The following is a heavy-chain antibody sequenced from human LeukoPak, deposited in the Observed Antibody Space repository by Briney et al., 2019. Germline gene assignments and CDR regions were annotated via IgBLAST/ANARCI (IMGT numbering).Heavy chain of an antibody. J-gene: IGHJ4*02. CDR1: GFTVSSNY. CDR2: ISGSGGST. D-gene: IGHD3-22*01. V-gene: IGHV3-23*01. CDR3: AKDRLNYYDSLFDY. Sequence: PGGSLRLSCAASGFTVSSNYMSWVRQAPGKGLEWVSAISGSGGSTYYADSVKGRFTISRDNSKNTLYLQMNSLRAEDTAVYYCAKDRLNYYDSLFDYWGQGTLVTVSS.